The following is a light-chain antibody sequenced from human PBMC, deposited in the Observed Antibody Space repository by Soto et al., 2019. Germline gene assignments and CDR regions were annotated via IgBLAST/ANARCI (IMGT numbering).Light chain of an antibody. CDR3: QQYGSSWRYT. CDR2: GAS. J-gene: IGKJ2*01. CDR1: QSVSSSY. V-gene: IGKV3-20*01. Sequence: EIVLTQSPGTLSLSPGERATLSCRASQSVSSSYLAWYQQKPGQAPRLLIYGASSRATGIPDRFSGSGSGTDFTLTTSRLEPEDFAVYYCQQYGSSWRYTFGQGTKLEIK.